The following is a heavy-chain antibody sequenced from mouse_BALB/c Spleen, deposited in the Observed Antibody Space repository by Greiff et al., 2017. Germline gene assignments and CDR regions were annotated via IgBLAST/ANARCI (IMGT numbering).Heavy chain of an antibody. D-gene: IGHD2-2*01. CDR3: AKQSRGYDYAMDY. CDR1: GFTFSSFG. CDR2: ISSGSSTI. J-gene: IGHJ4*01. Sequence: EVQLVESGGGLVQPGGSRKLSCAASGFTFSSFGMHWVRQAPEKGLEWVAYISSGSSTIYYADTVKGRFTISRDNPKNTLFLQMTSLRSEDTAMYYCAKQSRGYDYAMDYWGQGTSVTVSS. V-gene: IGHV5-17*02.